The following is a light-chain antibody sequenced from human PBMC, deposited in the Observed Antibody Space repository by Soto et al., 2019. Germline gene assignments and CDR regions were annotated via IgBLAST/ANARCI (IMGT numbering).Light chain of an antibody. CDR2: EVS. CDR3: SSYTSSSTYG. CDR1: RSDVGSYNR. Sequence: QSVLTQPPSVSGSPGQSVTISCTGTRSDVGSYNRVSWYQQPPGTAPKLMIYEVSNRPSGVPDRFSGSKSGNTASLTISGLQAEDEADYYCSSYTSSSTYGFGTGTKVTVL. J-gene: IGLJ1*01. V-gene: IGLV2-18*02.